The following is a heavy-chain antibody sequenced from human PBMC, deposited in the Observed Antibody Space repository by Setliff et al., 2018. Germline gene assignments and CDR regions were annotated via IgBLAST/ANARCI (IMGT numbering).Heavy chain of an antibody. J-gene: IGHJ5*02. V-gene: IGHV4-59*11. CDR2: IHYSGSI. D-gene: IGHD3-3*01. Sequence: PSETLSLTCTVSGGSISSHYWSWIRQPPGKGLEWIGYIHYSGSINYNPSLKSRVTISVDTSKNQFSLKMTSMTAADTAVYYCARASWYYDFWSGSEGSGWFDPWGQGTLVTV. CDR1: GGSISSHY. CDR3: ARASWYYDFWSGSEGSGWFDP.